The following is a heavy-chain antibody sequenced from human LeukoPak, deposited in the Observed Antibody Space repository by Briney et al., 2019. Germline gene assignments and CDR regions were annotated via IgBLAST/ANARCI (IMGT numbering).Heavy chain of an antibody. D-gene: IGHD2-15*01. V-gene: IGHV3-21*01. CDR2: ISSSSSYI. CDR3: ARLGYCSGGSCYENEYYYYYGMDV. J-gene: IGHJ6*02. Sequence: GGSLRLSCAAFGFTFSSYSMNWVRQAPGKGLEWVSSISSSSSYIYYADSVKGRFTISRDNAKNSLYLQMNSLRAEDTAVYYCARLGYCSGGSCYENEYYYYYGMDVWGQGTTVTVSS. CDR1: GFTFSSYS.